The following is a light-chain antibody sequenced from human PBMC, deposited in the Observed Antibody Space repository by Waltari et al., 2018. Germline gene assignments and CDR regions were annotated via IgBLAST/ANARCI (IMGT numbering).Light chain of an antibody. Sequence: EFVLTQSPGTLSLLPGERATLSCRASQSVSSSYLAWYQQKPGQAPRRLIYGASSRAAGDPDKLGGGRSRTDVNITMSRLGTEDFAVYYYQQYGRTPRLTFGGGTKVEIK. CDR3: QQYGRTPRLT. CDR1: QSVSSSY. CDR2: GAS. J-gene: IGKJ4*02. V-gene: IGKV3-20*01.